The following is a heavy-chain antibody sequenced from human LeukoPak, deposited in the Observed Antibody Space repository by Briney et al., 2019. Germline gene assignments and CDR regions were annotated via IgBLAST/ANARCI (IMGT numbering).Heavy chain of an antibody. V-gene: IGHV3-20*04. CDR3: ARDKRKGIVGSTKSYFDY. CDR2: INWNGGST. Sequence: GGSLRLSCAASGFTFDDYGMSWVRQAPGKGLEWVSGINWNGGSTGYADSVKGRFTISRDNAKNSLYLQMNSLRAEDTAVYYCARDKRKGIVGSTKSYFDYWGQGTLVTVSS. CDR1: GFTFDDYG. D-gene: IGHD1-26*01. J-gene: IGHJ4*02.